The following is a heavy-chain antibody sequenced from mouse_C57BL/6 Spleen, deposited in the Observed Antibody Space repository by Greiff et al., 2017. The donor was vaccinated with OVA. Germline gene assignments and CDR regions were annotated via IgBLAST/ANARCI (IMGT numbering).Heavy chain of an antibody. V-gene: IGHV5-9-1*02. CDR2: ISSGGDYI. J-gene: IGHJ2*01. D-gene: IGHD2-1*01. Sequence: EVQLVASGEGLVKPGGSLKLSCAASGFTFSSYAMSWVRQTPEKRLEWVAYISSGGDYIYYADTVKGRFTISRDNARNTLYLQMSSLKSEDTAMYYCTREGNYANYFDYWGQGTTLTVSS. CDR1: GFTFSSYA. CDR3: TREGNYANYFDY.